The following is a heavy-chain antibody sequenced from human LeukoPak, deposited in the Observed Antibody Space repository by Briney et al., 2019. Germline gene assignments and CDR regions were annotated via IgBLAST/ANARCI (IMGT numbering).Heavy chain of an antibody. CDR2: INPSGGST. J-gene: IGHJ4*02. CDR3: ARVLYSGYDYVGY. V-gene: IGHV1-46*01. CDR1: GYTFTSYY. Sequence: ASVKVSCKASGYTFTSYYMHWVRQAPGQGLEWMGIINPSGGSTSYAQKFHGRVTMTRDMSTSTVYMELSSLRSEDTAVYYCARVLYSGYDYVGYWGQGTLVTVSS. D-gene: IGHD5-12*01.